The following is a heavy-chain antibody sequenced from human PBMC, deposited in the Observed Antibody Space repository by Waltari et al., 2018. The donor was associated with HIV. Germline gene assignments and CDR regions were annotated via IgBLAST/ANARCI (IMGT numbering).Heavy chain of an antibody. V-gene: IGHV1-2*02. CDR3: AKAYYDSTKLHLVLADY. CDR2: IDPNSGGT. J-gene: IGHJ4*02. CDR1: GYTFTGYY. Sequence: QVQLVQSGAEVKKPGASVKVSCKTSGYTFTGYYIHWVRQAPGQGLEWMGWIDPNSGGTNSAQKFQGRVTMTRDTSISTAYMELSRLRSDDTAVYYCAKAYYDSTKLHLVLADYCGRGTLVTVSS. D-gene: IGHD3-22*01.